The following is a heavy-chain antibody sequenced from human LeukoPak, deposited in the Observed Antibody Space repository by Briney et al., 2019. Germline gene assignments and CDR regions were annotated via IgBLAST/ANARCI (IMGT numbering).Heavy chain of an antibody. D-gene: IGHD2-21*01. CDR3: TRHGGGYYYFDY. J-gene: IGHJ4*02. V-gene: IGHV4-59*08. CDR1: GGSISSYY. CDR2: IYYSGTT. Sequence: SETLSLTCTVSGGSISSYYWSWIRQPPGKGLEWIGYIYYSGTTNYNPSLKSRVTISVDTSKHHFSLKLNSVTAADTAVYYCTRHGGGYYYFDYWGRGTLVTVSS.